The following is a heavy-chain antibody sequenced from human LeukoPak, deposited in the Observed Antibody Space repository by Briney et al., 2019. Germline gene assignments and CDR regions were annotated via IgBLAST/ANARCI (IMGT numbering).Heavy chain of an antibody. D-gene: IGHD3-22*01. CDR2: IYYSGST. Sequence: SETLSLTCTVSGGSISSSSYYWGWIRQPPGKGLEWIGSIYYSGSTNYNPSLKSRVTISVDTSKNQFSLKLSSVTAADTAVYYCARVSEYYYDSSAFDIWGQGTMVTVSS. V-gene: IGHV4-39*07. J-gene: IGHJ3*02. CDR3: ARVSEYYYDSSAFDI. CDR1: GGSISSSSYY.